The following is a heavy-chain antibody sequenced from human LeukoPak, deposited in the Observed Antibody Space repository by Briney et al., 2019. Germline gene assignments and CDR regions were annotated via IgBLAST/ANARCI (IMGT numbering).Heavy chain of an antibody. CDR1: GFTFSSYS. CDR2: TNPDGSDK. D-gene: IGHD6-19*01. V-gene: IGHV3-7*01. J-gene: IGHJ4*02. CDR3: AAYSSVTGSVY. Sequence: GGSLRLSCAASGFTFSSYSMSWVRQAPGKGLELVADTNPDGSDKYYVDSVKGRFTISRDNAKNSLYLQMNSLGTEDTAVFYCAAYSSVTGSVYWGQGTLVTVSS.